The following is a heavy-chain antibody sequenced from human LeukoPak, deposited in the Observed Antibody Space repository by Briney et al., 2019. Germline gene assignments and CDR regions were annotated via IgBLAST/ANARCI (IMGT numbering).Heavy chain of an antibody. Sequence: GGSLRLSCAASGFTFDDYGMSWVRQAPGKGLEWVSFIRYDGSDRYYADSVKGRFTISRDNSKNTLYLQMNSLRVEDTAIYFCAKDDVGRWELLHWGQGILVAVSS. D-gene: IGHD1-26*01. CDR1: GFTFDDYG. CDR3: AKDDVGRWELLH. V-gene: IGHV3-30*02. J-gene: IGHJ4*02. CDR2: IRYDGSDR.